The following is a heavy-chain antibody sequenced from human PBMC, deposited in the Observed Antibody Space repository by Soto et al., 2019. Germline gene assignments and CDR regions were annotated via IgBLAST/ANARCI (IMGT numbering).Heavy chain of an antibody. V-gene: IGHV4-61*01. CDR1: GDSVTSVSDY. D-gene: IGHD3-10*01. CDR2: IYYSGSA. CDR3: ARGVGFGYYYYHMDL. Sequence: SGTLSLTCTVSGDSVTSVSDYWIWIRQPPGKGLEWIGYIYYSGSADYNPSLGSRVTISIDTSKNQFSLKLTSVTAADTAVYYCARGVGFGYYYYHMDLWGQGTTVTVSS. J-gene: IGHJ6*02.